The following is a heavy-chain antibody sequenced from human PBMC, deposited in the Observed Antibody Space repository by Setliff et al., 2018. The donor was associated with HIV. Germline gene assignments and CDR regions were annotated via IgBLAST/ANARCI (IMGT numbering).Heavy chain of an antibody. CDR2: INPNSGGT. CDR1: GYTFTSYG. D-gene: IGHD3-22*01. J-gene: IGHJ3*02. Sequence: ASEKVSCKASGYTFTSYGLSWVRQAPGQGLEWMGWINPNSGGTNDAQKFQGRVTMTRDTSISTAYMELSRVRSDDTAVDYCAGVPGRYDSRGYAFDIWGQGTMVTVSS. CDR3: AGVPGRYDSRGYAFDI. V-gene: IGHV1-2*02.